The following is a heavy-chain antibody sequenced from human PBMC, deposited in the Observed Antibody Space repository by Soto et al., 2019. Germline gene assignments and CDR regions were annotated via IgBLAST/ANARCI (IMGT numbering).Heavy chain of an antibody. CDR1: GYRFTNYA. CDR2: INAGNGNT. CDR3: ARDGSYCSGGSCYSFDF. Sequence: ASVKVSCKASGYRFTNYAIHWVRQAPGQSLEWMGWINAGNGNTKYSQRFQDRATITRDTSASTGYMELSSLRSEDTAVYYCARDGSYCSGGSCYSFDFWGQGTLVTVSS. V-gene: IGHV1-3*01. J-gene: IGHJ4*02. D-gene: IGHD2-15*01.